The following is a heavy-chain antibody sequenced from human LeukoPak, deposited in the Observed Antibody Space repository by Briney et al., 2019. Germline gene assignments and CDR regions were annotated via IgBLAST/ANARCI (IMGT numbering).Heavy chain of an antibody. D-gene: IGHD3-16*02. CDR2: MNPNSGNT. CDR3: ARGPLVRLPSSFDP. J-gene: IGHJ5*02. CDR1: GYTFTSYD. V-gene: IGHV1-8*01. Sequence: ASVKVSCKASGYTFTSYDINWVRQATGQGLEWMGWMNPNSGNTVSAQRFQGRITMTRDTSISTAYMELSSLRSEDTAVYYCARGPLVRLPSSFDPWGQGALVTVSS.